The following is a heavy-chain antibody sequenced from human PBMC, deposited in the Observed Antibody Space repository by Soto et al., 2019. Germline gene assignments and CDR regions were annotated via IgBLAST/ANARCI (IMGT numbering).Heavy chain of an antibody. Sequence: GGSLRLSCAASVFTFSSYAMSWVRQAPGKGLEWVSAISGIGGSTYYADSVKGRFTISRDNSKNTLYLQMNSLRAEDTAVYYCAKDDWINPPKCWGQGTLVTVSS. CDR1: VFTFSSYA. CDR2: ISGIGGST. CDR3: AKDDWINPPKC. J-gene: IGHJ4*02. D-gene: IGHD2-2*03. V-gene: IGHV3-23*01.